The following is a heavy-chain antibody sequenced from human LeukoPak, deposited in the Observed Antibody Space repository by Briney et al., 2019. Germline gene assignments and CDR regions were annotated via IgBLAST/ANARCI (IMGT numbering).Heavy chain of an antibody. CDR2: ISYDGSNK. Sequence: PGRSLRLSCAASGFTFSSYAMHWVRQAPGKGLEWVAVISYDGSNKYYADSEKGRFTISRDNSKNTLYLQMNSLRAEDTAVYYCARDAGIAVAESLYYFDYWGQGTLVTVSS. CDR1: GFTFSSYA. D-gene: IGHD6-19*01. V-gene: IGHV3-30-3*01. J-gene: IGHJ4*02. CDR3: ARDAGIAVAESLYYFDY.